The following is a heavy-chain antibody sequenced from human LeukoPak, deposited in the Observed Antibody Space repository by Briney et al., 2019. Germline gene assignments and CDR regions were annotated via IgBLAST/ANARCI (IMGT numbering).Heavy chain of an antibody. CDR1: GGTFSSYA. CDR3: ARDSPKYCSSTSCPYYYYMDV. J-gene: IGHJ6*03. Sequence: SVKVSCKASGGTFSSYAISWVRQAPGQGLEWMGRIIPILGIANYAQKFQGRVTITADKSTSTAYMELSSLRSEDTAVYYCARDSPKYCSSTSCPYYYYMDVWGKGTTVTVSS. D-gene: IGHD2-2*01. V-gene: IGHV1-69*04. CDR2: IIPILGIA.